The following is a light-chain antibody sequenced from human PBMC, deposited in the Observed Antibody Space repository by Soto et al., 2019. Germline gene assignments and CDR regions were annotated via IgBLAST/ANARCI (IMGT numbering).Light chain of an antibody. CDR3: QQLNSYPLT. V-gene: IGKV1-9*01. CDR1: QGISSY. J-gene: IGKJ4*01. Sequence: DIQLTQCPSFLSASVGDRVTNTWLASQGISSYLAWYQQKPGKAPKLPIYAASTLQSGVPSRFSGSGSGTEFTLTISSLQPEDFATYYCQQLNSYPLTFGGGTKVDIK. CDR2: AAS.